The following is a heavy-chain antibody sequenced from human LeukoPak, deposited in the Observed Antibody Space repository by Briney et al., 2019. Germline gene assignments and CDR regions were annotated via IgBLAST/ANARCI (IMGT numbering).Heavy chain of an antibody. D-gene: IGHD1-26*01. CDR1: GFAFSTYA. Sequence: PGGSLRLSCSASGFAFSTYAMHWVRQAPGQGLEWVAFISYDGSNKYYADSVKGRFTISRDNSKNTLYLQMNSLRAEDTAVYYCAREVGSTAYFDYWGQGTLVTVSS. J-gene: IGHJ4*02. CDR3: AREVGSTAYFDY. V-gene: IGHV3-30*04. CDR2: ISYDGSNK.